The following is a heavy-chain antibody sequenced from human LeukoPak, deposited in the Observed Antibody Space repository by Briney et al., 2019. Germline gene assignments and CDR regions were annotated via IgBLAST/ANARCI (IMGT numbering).Heavy chain of an antibody. CDR2: ILVDGSHQ. V-gene: IGHV3-33*05. J-gene: IGHJ4*02. CDR1: GFTFSYYG. CDR3: ARDYGPYYFGSGTYYRGGYFDF. Sequence: GGSLRLSCAPSGFTFSYYGIHWVRQAPGKGLEWVAFILVDGSHQYYADSVQGRFAVSRDNSKNTLHLQMNSLRAEDTAMYYCARDYGPYYFGSGTYYRGGYFDFWGQGTLVTVSS. D-gene: IGHD3-10*01.